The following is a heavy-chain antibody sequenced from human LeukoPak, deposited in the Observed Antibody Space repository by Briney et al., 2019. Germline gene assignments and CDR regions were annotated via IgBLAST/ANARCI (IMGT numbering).Heavy chain of an antibody. CDR2: ITPSGGST. V-gene: IGHV1-46*01. D-gene: IGHD5-24*01. Sequence: ASVKVSCKASGYTFTSYYMHWVRQAPGQGLEWMGIITPSGGSTNYAQKFQGRVTMTRDTSTTTVYMELSSLRSEHTAVYYCARVEMATINGMDVWGQGTTVTVSS. CDR3: ARVEMATINGMDV. CDR1: GYTFTSYY. J-gene: IGHJ6*02.